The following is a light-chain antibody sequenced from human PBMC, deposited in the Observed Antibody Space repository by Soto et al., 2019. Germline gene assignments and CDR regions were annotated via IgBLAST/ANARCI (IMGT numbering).Light chain of an antibody. V-gene: IGLV2-11*01. CDR3: CSYGGGATFV. CDR2: DVT. Sequence: QSALTQPRSVSGSPGQSVTISCTGTSSDVGGYNFVSWYQLHPAKAPKLMIYDVTKRPSGVPDRFSGSKSGNTASLTISGLQADDEVYYYCCSYGGGATFVFGTGTKLTVL. CDR1: SSDVGGYNF. J-gene: IGLJ1*01.